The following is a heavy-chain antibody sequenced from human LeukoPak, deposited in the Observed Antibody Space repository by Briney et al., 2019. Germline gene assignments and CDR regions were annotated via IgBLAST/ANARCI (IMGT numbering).Heavy chain of an antibody. CDR3: ARLVTGYSSGWYVIFDY. CDR1: GGSISSGSYY. CDR2: IYTSGST. Sequence: SETLSLTCTVSGGSISSGSYYWSWIRQPAGKGLEWIGRIYTSGSTNYNPSLKSRVTISVDTSKNQFSLKLSSVTAADTAVYYCARLVTGYSSGWYVIFDYWGQGTLVTVSS. V-gene: IGHV4-61*02. J-gene: IGHJ4*02. D-gene: IGHD6-19*01.